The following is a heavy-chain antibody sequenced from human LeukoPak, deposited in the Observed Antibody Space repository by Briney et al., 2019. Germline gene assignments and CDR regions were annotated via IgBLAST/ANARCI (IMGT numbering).Heavy chain of an antibody. J-gene: IGHJ3*02. V-gene: IGHV3-7*01. CDR1: GFTFSSYW. CDR2: IKQDGSEK. D-gene: IGHD4-17*01. CDR3: ARDRDYGDYLNAFDI. Sequence: GVSLRLSCAASGFTFSSYWMSWVRQAPGKGPEWVANIKQDGSEKYYVDSVKGRFTISRGNAKNSLYLQMNSLRAEDTAVYYCARDRDYGDYLNAFDIWGQGTMVTVSS.